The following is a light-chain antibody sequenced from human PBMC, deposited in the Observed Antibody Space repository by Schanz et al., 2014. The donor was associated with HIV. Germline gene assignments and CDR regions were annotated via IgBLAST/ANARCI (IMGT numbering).Light chain of an antibody. J-gene: IGKJ4*01. CDR3: QQYYSSPPT. CDR2: WAS. CDR1: SNNKNY. Sequence: DIVMTQSPDSLAVSLGERATINCKSSSNNKNYLSWYQQKPGQPPKLLIYWASTREPGVPDRFSGSGSGTDFTLTISRLQAEDVAVYYCQQYYSSPPTFGGGTNVEIK. V-gene: IGKV4-1*01.